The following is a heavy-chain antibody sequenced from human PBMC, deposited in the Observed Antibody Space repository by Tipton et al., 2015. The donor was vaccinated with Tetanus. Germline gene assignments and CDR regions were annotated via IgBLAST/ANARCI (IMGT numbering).Heavy chain of an antibody. J-gene: IGHJ4*02. V-gene: IGHV4-30-2*01. CDR1: GGSISRGDYS. CDR3: ARANNDFPKKGPFDY. Sequence: TLSLTCVVSGGSISRGDYSWSWIRLPPGKGLEWIGDISHSGSTYYNPSLKSRVTISVDRSKNQFTLKLTSVTAADTALYFCARANNDFPKKGPFDYWGQGTLVTVSS. CDR2: ISHSGST. D-gene: IGHD3-3*01.